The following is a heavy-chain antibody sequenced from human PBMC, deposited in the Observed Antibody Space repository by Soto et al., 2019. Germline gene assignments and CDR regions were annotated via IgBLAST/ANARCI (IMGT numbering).Heavy chain of an antibody. CDR2: INPSGGST. CDR3: ARDGTWYYDSSGYPSNWFDP. CDR1: GYRLTRYY. J-gene: IGHJ5*02. Sequence: ASVKGSCKASGYRLTRYYMHWGRKDTGKGVEGMGIINPSGGSTSYAQKFQGRVTMNRDTSTSTVYMELSSLRSEDTAVYYCARDGTWYYDSSGYPSNWFDPWGQGTLVTVSS. D-gene: IGHD3-22*01. V-gene: IGHV1-46*01.